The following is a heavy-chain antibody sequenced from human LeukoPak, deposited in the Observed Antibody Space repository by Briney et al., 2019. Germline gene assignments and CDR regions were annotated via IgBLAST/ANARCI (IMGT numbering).Heavy chain of an antibody. V-gene: IGHV4-34*01. Sequence: PSETLSLTCTVSGGPISSYYWSWIRQPPGKGLEWIGEINDSGRTNYNPSLMSRVTVSVDTSKNQFSLRLTSVTATDTAVYYCARRWNYGRNYYIDVWGNGATVSVSS. CDR3: ARRWNYGRNYYIDV. J-gene: IGHJ6*03. CDR1: GGPISSYY. CDR2: INDSGRT. D-gene: IGHD1-7*01.